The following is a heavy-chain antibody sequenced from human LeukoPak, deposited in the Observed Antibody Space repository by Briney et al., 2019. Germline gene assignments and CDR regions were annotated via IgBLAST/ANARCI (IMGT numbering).Heavy chain of an antibody. Sequence: GGSLRLSCAASGFTFNNCAMTWVRQAPGKRLEWVSTINTGGGTYYADSVKARFTMSRDNSRNTLFLQMNNLRPEDTAVYFCARDMHEYYFDYWGQGTLVTVSS. V-gene: IGHV3-23*01. CDR2: INTGGGT. CDR3: ARDMHEYYFDY. J-gene: IGHJ4*02. D-gene: IGHD2-2*01. CDR1: GFTFNNCA.